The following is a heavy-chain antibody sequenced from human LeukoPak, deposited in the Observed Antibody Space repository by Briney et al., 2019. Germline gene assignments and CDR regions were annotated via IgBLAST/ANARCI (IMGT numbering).Heavy chain of an antibody. V-gene: IGHV4-59*01. CDR3: AREDMASAYYFYY. Sequence: SETLSLTCTVSGGSISAYYGSWIRQPPGEGLEWIGYIYYSGTTNYNPSRKSRVTISVDTSKNHFYLKLSSVTAADTAVYYCAREDMASAYYFYYCGRGTPVTVSS. CDR1: GGSISAYY. D-gene: IGHD5-24*01. CDR2: IYYSGTT. J-gene: IGHJ4*02.